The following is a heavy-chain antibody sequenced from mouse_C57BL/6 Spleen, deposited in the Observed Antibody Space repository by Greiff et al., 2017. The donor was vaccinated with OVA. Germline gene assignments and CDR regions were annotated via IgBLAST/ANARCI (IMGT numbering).Heavy chain of an antibody. CDR1: GFPFSDYY. V-gene: IGHV5-12*01. CDR3: AREGYDGYF. Sequence: EVKLVESGGGLVQPGGSLKLSCAASGFPFSDYYMYWVRQTPEKRLEWVAYISNGGGSTYYPDTVKGRFTISRDNAKNTLYLQMSRLKSEDTAMYYCAREGYDGYFWGQGTLVTVSA. CDR2: ISNGGGST. D-gene: IGHD2-3*01. J-gene: IGHJ3*01.